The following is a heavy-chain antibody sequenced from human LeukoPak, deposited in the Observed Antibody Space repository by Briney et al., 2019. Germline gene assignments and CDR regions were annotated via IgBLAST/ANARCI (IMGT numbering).Heavy chain of an antibody. J-gene: IGHJ4*02. CDR2: ISPNSGGT. CDR3: ARVRGGPGFWSGYYTGEPFDY. CDR1: EYTFTGYY. D-gene: IGHD3-3*01. Sequence: ASVKVSCKTSEYTFTGYYMHWVRQAPGQGREWMGWISPNSGGTNYAQKFQGRVTMTSDTSISTAYMELSRLRSDDTAVYYCARVRGGPGFWSGYYTGEPFDYWGQGTLVTVSS. V-gene: IGHV1-2*02.